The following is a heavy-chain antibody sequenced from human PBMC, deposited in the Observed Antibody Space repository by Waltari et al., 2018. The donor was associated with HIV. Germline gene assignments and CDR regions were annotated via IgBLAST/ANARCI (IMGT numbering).Heavy chain of an antibody. CDR3: ARAIRAYDSSGYYYPNFDY. D-gene: IGHD3-22*01. Sequence: QVQLVQSGAEGKKPGAAVKLSCRAAGQNLPGSFVHWVRQGVGTGLEWMGWSNPNSGGTNYAQKFQGMVNMTRDTSISTAYMELSRLRSYDTAVYYCARAIRAYDSSGYYYPNFDYWGQGTLVTVSS. CDR1: GQNLPGSF. V-gene: IGHV1-2*02. CDR2: SNPNSGGT. J-gene: IGHJ4*02.